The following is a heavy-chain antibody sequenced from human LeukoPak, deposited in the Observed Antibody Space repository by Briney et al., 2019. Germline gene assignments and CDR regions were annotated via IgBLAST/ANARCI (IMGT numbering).Heavy chain of an antibody. Sequence: SETLSLTCAVYGGSFSGYYWSWFRQPPGKGLELIGEINHSGSTNYNPSLKSRVTISVDTSKNQFSLKLSSVTAADTAVYYCARVAYYDFWSGYPYYYYMDVWGKGTTVTVSS. J-gene: IGHJ6*03. CDR3: ARVAYYDFWSGYPYYYYMDV. V-gene: IGHV4-34*01. CDR2: INHSGST. D-gene: IGHD3-3*01. CDR1: GGSFSGYY.